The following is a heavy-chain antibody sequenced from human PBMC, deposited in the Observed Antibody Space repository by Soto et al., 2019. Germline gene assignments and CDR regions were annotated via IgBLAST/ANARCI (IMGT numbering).Heavy chain of an antibody. CDR1: GYTFTSYG. CDR3: ARAVQYDILTGYYADYYYYGMAV. Sequence: QVQLVQSGAEVKKPGASVKVSCKASGYTFTSYGISWVRQAPGQGLEWMGWIGTYNGNTNYAQKLQGRVTMTTDTSTSTAYMELRSLRSDDTAVYYCARAVQYDILTGYYADYYYYGMAVWGQGTTVTVSS. J-gene: IGHJ6*02. D-gene: IGHD3-9*01. V-gene: IGHV1-18*01. CDR2: IGTYNGNT.